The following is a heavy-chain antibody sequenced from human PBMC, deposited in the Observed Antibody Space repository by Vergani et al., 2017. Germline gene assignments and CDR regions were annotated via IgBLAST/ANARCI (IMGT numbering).Heavy chain of an antibody. D-gene: IGHD3-22*01. CDR2: IKSKTDGGTT. J-gene: IGHJ1*01. Sequence: EVQLVESGGGLVKPGGSLRLSCAASGFTFSNAWMSWVRQAPGKGLEWVGRIKSKTDGGTTDYAAPVKGRFTISRDDSNNTLDLQMNSLKTEDTAVYYCTTGLGYDDSSGYYYVKWAEYFQHWGQGTLVTVSS. CDR1: GFTFSNAW. CDR3: TTGLGYDDSSGYYYVKWAEYFQH. V-gene: IGHV3-15*01.